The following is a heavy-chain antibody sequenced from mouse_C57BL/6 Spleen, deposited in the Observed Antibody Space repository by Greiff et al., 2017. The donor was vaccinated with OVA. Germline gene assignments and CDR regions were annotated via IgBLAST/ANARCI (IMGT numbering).Heavy chain of an antibody. Sequence: QVQLQQPGAELVKPGASVKLSCKASGYTFTSYWMHWVKQRPGQGLEWIGMIHPNSGSTNYNEKFKSKATLTVDKSSSTAYMQLSSLTSEDSAVYYCARLSLYYDYDNCFDYWGQGTTLTVSS. CDR1: GYTFTSYW. CDR3: ARLSLYYDYDNCFDY. D-gene: IGHD2-4*01. V-gene: IGHV1-64*01. CDR2: IHPNSGST. J-gene: IGHJ2*01.